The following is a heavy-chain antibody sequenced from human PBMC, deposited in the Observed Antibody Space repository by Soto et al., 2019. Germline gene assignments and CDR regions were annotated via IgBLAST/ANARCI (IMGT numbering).Heavy chain of an antibody. CDR2: INAYNGNT. J-gene: IGHJ6*02. CDR1: GYPFTSYG. Sequence: VQLVQSGAEVKKPGASVKVSCKASGYPFTSYGISWVRQAPGQGLEWLGWINAYNGNTNYAQKLQGRVTMTTDTSTITGYMQLRRLTSDDTSVYYCARDRVVAARRSCYYYYGIDGWGQGTTVTGS. CDR3: ARDRVVAARRSCYYYYGIDG. V-gene: IGHV1-18*01. D-gene: IGHD6-6*01.